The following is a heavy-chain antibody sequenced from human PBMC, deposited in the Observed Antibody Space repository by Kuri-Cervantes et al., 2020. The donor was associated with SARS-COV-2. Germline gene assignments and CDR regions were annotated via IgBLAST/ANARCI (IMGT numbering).Heavy chain of an antibody. V-gene: IGHV1-8*01. Sequence: ASVKVSCKASGYTFTSYDINWVRQATGQGLEWMGWMNPNSGNTGYAQKFQGRVTMTRNTSISTAYMELSSLRSEDTAVYYCARRALGVWDGYNLVQNAFDIWGQGTMVTVSS. CDR3: ARRALGVWDGYNLVQNAFDI. D-gene: IGHD5-24*01. CDR2: MNPNSGNT. J-gene: IGHJ3*02. CDR1: GYTFTSYD.